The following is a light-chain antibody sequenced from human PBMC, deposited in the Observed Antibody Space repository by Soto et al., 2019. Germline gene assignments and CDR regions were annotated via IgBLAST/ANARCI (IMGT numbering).Light chain of an antibody. CDR1: QSVSSSY. CDR2: GAS. CDR3: QQYGSSPIT. Sequence: EIVLTQSPATLSLSPGERATLSCTXSQSVSSSYLAWYQQKPGQAPRLLIYGASSRATGIPDRFGGSGSGTDCTLTISRLEPEDVAVYYCQQYGSSPITFGQGTRLEIK. J-gene: IGKJ5*01. V-gene: IGKV3-20*01.